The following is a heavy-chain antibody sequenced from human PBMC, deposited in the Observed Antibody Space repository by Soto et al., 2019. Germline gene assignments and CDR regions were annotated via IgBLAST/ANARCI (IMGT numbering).Heavy chain of an antibody. Sequence: NPSETLSLTCAVSGYSISSGYYWGWIRQPPGKGLEWIGSIYHSGSTYYNPSLKSRVTISVDTSKNQFSLKLSSVTAADTAVYYCAREVGGAHIDYWGQGTLVTVSS. CDR3: AREVGGAHIDY. V-gene: IGHV4-38-2*02. D-gene: IGHD4-17*01. J-gene: IGHJ4*02. CDR2: IYHSGST. CDR1: GYSISSGYY.